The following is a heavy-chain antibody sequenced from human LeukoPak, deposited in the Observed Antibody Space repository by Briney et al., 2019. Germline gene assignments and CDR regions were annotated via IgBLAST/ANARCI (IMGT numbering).Heavy chain of an antibody. CDR3: PKERKVAAAGTSFDY. D-gene: IGHD6-13*01. J-gene: IGHJ4*02. V-gene: IGHV3-9*01. CDR2: ISGNSGSI. CDR1: GFTCDDYA. Sequence: HPGRSLRLSCAASGFTCDDYAMRWVRQAPGKGLEWVSGISGNSGSIGYAGSVKGRCTIARDNPKHSLYLQMNSLRAEDTALYYCPKERKVAAAGTSFDYWGQGTLVTVSS.